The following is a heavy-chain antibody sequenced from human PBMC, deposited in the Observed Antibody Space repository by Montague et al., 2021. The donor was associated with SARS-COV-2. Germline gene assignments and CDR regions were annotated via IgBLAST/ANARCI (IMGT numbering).Heavy chain of an antibody. CDR3: ARIFLVELHGIALYYFDY. Sequence: SLRLSCAASGFTFGDYYMTWVRQAPGKGLEWISDISSGSHYTNYADSVRGRFTISRDDAKKSLYLDMDSLRAEDTAVYYCARIFLVELHGIALYYFDYWGQGALVTVSS. D-gene: IGHD6-13*01. J-gene: IGHJ4*02. CDR2: ISSGSHYT. CDR1: GFTFGDYY. V-gene: IGHV3-11*03.